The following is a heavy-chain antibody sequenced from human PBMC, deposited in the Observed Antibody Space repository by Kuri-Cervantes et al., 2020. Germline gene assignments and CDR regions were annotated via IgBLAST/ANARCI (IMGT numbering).Heavy chain of an antibody. CDR1: GFTFSSYA. Sequence: GESLKISCAASGFTFSSYAMHWVRQATGKGLEWVSAIGTAGDTYYPGSVKGRFTISRENAKNTLYLQMNSLRAEDTAVYYCAKDSAWETYYFDYWGQGTLVTVSS. CDR3: AKDSAWETYYFDY. V-gene: IGHV3-13*01. J-gene: IGHJ4*02. D-gene: IGHD1-26*01. CDR2: IGTAGDT.